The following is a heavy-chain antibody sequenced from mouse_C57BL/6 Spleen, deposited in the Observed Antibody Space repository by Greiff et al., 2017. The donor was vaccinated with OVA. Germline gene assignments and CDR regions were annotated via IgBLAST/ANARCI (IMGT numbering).Heavy chain of an antibody. V-gene: IGHV1-80*01. CDR1: GYAFSSYW. Sequence: VKLVESGAELVKPGASVKISCKASGYAFSSYWMNWVKQRPGQGLEWIGQIYPGDGDTNYNGKFKGKATLTADKSSSTAYMQLSSLTSEDSAVYFCARNYGSSSYYFDYWGQGTTLTVSS. CDR3: ARNYGSSSYYFDY. D-gene: IGHD1-1*01. J-gene: IGHJ2*01. CDR2: IYPGDGDT.